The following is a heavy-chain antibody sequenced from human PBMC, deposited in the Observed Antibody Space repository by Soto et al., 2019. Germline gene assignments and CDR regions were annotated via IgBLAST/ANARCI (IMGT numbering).Heavy chain of an antibody. D-gene: IGHD3-16*01. CDR1: GGTFSDFA. J-gene: IGHJ6*02. CDR3: ARDRIQLRLGKYSFNAMDV. Sequence: QVQLVQSGAEMRKPGSSLRVSCKASGGTFSDFAFSWVRQAPGQGLEWMGGIVPRFGSPNYAQKFGGRVTITADTSTSTVYMELSSQRLDETAVYFCARDRIQLRLGKYSFNAMDVWGQGTTITVSS. V-gene: IGHV1-69*06. CDR2: IVPRFGSP.